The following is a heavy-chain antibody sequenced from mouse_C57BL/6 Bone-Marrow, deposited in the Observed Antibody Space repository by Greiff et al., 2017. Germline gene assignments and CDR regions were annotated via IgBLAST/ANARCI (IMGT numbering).Heavy chain of an antibody. D-gene: IGHD2-3*01. CDR1: GFSLTSYG. J-gene: IGHJ4*01. Sequence: QVQLKQSGPGLVAPSQSLSITCTVSGFSLTSYGVHWVRQPPGKGLEWLVVIWSDGSTTYNSALKSRLSISKDNSKSQVFLKMNSLQTDDTAMYYCARHDGYSYAMDYWGQGTSVTVSS. V-gene: IGHV2-6-1*01. CDR3: ARHDGYSYAMDY. CDR2: IWSDGST.